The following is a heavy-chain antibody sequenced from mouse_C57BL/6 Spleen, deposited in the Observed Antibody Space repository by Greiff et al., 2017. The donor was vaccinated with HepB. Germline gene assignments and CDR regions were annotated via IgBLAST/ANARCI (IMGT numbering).Heavy chain of an antibody. J-gene: IGHJ4*01. D-gene: IGHD1-1*01. CDR1: GYTFTSYW. CDR3: ARDITTVVAQYYAMDY. Sequence: QVQLKQPGAELVKPGASVKLSCKASGYTFTSYWMHWVKQRPGQGLEWIGMIHPNSGSTNYNEKFKSKATLTVDKSSSTAYMQLSSLTSEDSAVYYCARDITTVVAQYYAMDYWGQGTSVTVSS. CDR2: IHPNSGST. V-gene: IGHV1-64*01.